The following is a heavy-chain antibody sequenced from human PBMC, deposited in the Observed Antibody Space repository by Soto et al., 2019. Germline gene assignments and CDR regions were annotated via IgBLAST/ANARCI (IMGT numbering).Heavy chain of an antibody. CDR3: ARGPTDYYDNSANYFLDY. V-gene: IGHV1-18*01. CDR2: ISNYNGNT. D-gene: IGHD3-22*01. Sequence: QVQLVQSGAEVKKPGASVKVSCKASGYTFITYGVSWVRQAPGQGLDWLGWISNYNGNTRYAERLQGRVTMTTDTTTNTAYMELRNLRSDDTAVYYGARGPTDYYDNSANYFLDYWGQGTLVTVSS. CDR1: GYTFITYG. J-gene: IGHJ4*02.